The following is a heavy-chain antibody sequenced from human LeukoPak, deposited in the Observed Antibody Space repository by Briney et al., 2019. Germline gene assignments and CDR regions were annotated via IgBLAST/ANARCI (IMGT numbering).Heavy chain of an antibody. Sequence: GGSLRLSCAASGFTFSSYAMSWVRQAPGKGLEWVSAISGSGGSTYYADSVKGRFTNSRDNSKNTLYLQMNSLRAEDTAVYYCAKSITMIVVVKGYFDYWGQGTLVTVSS. CDR3: AKSITMIVVVKGYFDY. CDR2: ISGSGGST. J-gene: IGHJ4*02. CDR1: GFTFSSYA. V-gene: IGHV3-23*01. D-gene: IGHD3-22*01.